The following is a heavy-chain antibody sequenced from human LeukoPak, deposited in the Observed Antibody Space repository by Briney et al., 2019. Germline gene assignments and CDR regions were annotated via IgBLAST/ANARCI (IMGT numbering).Heavy chain of an antibody. Sequence: PGRSLRLSCAASGFTFSSYAMHWVRQAPGKGLEWVAVISYDGSNKYYADSVKGRFTISRDNSKNTLYLQMNSLRAEGTAVYYCARDRPHDFWSDPTAPGDYWGQGTLVTVSS. V-gene: IGHV3-30*01. CDR1: GFTFSSYA. D-gene: IGHD3-3*01. J-gene: IGHJ4*02. CDR2: ISYDGSNK. CDR3: ARDRPHDFWSDPTAPGDY.